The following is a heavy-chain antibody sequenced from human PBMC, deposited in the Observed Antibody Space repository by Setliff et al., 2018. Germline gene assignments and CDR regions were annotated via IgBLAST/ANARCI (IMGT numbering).Heavy chain of an antibody. J-gene: IGHJ5*01. CDR2: IRSKTNNYAT. CDR3: TLDFVWCGELFHDS. Sequence: GGSLRLSCAASGFTFSDSAIHWVRQASGKGLEWFGRIRSKTNNYATAYAASVKGRFSITRQDSENPAYLFMHSLTTEDTAVYYCTLDFVWCGELFHDSWGQGTLVTVSS. V-gene: IGHV3-73*01. D-gene: IGHD3-10*01. CDR1: GFTFSDSA.